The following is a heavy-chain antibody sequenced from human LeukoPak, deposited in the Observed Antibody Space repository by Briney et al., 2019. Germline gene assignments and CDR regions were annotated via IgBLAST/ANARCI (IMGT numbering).Heavy chain of an antibody. CDR2: ISAYNGNT. CDR1: GYTFTSYG. CDR3: ARVFRYFDWLLPDY. Sequence: GASVKVSCKASGYTFTSYGISWVRQAPGQGLEWMGWISAYNGNTNYAQKLQGRVTMTTDTSTSTAYMEPRSLRSDDTAVYYCARVFRYFDWLLPDYWGQGTLVTVSS. D-gene: IGHD3-9*01. V-gene: IGHV1-18*01. J-gene: IGHJ4*02.